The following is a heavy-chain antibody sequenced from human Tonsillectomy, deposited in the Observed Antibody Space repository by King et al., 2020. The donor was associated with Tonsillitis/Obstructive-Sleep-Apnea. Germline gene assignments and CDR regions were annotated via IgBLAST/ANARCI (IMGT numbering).Heavy chain of an antibody. CDR3: ARVADGIYCSCNDCQPWFRPFDY. Sequence: VQLVESGGGVVQPGRSLRLSCAASGFTFRNFAMQWVRQAPGKVLEWVAAILYDGSNENYADSVKGRFTISRANSKNTLYLQMNTLRPEDTAVYYCARVADGIYCSCNDCQPWFRPFDYWRQGTLVTVSS. D-gene: IGHD2-2*01. CDR1: GFTFRNFA. CDR2: ILYDGSNE. J-gene: IGHJ4*02. V-gene: IGHV3-30*01.